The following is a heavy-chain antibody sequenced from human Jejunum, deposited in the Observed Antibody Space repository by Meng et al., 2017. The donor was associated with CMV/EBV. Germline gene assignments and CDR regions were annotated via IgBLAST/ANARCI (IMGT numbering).Heavy chain of an antibody. CDR3: ARGIGHASNNSHDY. CDR1: GYSNTSHY. Sequence: SGYSNTSHYWGWIRQPPGKGLEWMGYVYYSGSATYSPSLRSRVSISVDMSKNQVSLNLRSVTAADTAMYFCARGIGHASNNSHDYWGQGTLVTVSS. J-gene: IGHJ4*02. V-gene: IGHV4-59*11. D-gene: IGHD1-1*01. CDR2: VYYSGSA.